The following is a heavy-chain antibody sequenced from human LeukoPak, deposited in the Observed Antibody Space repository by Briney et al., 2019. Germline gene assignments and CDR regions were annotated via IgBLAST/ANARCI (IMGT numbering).Heavy chain of an antibody. V-gene: IGHV4-4*07. Sequence: PSETLSLTCTVSGGSISSYYWSWIRQPAGKGLEWIGRIYTSGSTNYNPSLKSRVTISVDTSKNQFSLKLSSVTAADTAVYYCARERMIDSGGYRDAFDIWGQGTMVTVSS. J-gene: IGHJ3*02. CDR3: ARERMIDSGGYRDAFDI. CDR2: IYTSGST. CDR1: GGSISSYY. D-gene: IGHD3-22*01.